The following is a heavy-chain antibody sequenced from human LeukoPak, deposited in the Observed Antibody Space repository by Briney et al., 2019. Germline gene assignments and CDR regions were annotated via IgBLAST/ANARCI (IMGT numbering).Heavy chain of an antibody. Sequence: SETLSLTCTVSGGSISSGDYYWSWIRQPPGKGLEWIGYIYYSGSTYYNPSLKSRVTISVDTSKNQFTLKLSSVTAADTAVYYCARELELQIDYWGQGTLVTVSS. J-gene: IGHJ4*02. CDR2: IYYSGST. CDR1: GGSISSGDYY. D-gene: IGHD1-7*01. V-gene: IGHV4-30-4*01. CDR3: ARELELQIDY.